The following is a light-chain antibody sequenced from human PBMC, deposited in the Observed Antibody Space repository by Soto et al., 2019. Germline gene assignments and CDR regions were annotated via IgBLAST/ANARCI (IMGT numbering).Light chain of an antibody. CDR3: QHYVNWPLT. CDR1: QSLSSSF. Sequence: EIVLTQSPGTLSLSPGERAILSCRASQSLSSSFLAWYQQKPGQAPRLLIYSSSNRATGIPDRFSGGGSGTDFTLTISRLEPADFAVYYCQHYVNWPLTFGGGTKVESK. J-gene: IGKJ4*01. CDR2: SSS. V-gene: IGKV3-20*01.